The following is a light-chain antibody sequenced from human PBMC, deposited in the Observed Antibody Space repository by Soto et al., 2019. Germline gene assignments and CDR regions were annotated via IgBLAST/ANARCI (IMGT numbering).Light chain of an antibody. J-gene: IGLJ3*02. CDR1: STDVGGYNY. CDR2: EVS. Sequence: QSALTQPASVSGSPGQSITISCTGTSTDVGGYNYVSWYQQHPGKAPKLMFYEVSNRPSGVSNRFSGYKSGNTASLTISGLQAEDEGDYYCSSYTSSSTRVFGGGTKLTVL. V-gene: IGLV2-14*01. CDR3: SSYTSSSTRV.